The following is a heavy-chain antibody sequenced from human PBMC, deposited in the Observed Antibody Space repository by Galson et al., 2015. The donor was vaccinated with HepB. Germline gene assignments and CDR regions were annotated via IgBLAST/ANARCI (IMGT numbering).Heavy chain of an antibody. Sequence: SLRLSCAASGFTFSSYSMNWVRQAPGKGLEWVSSISSSSSYIYYADSVKGRFTISRDNAKNSLYLQMNSLRAEDTAVYYCAGCSSGWYPHWFDPWGQGTLVTVSS. CDR3: AGCSSGWYPHWFDP. CDR1: GFTFSSYS. D-gene: IGHD6-19*01. CDR2: ISSSSSYI. V-gene: IGHV3-21*01. J-gene: IGHJ5*02.